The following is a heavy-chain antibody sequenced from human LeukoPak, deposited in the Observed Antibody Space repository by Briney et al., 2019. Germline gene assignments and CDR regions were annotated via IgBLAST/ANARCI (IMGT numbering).Heavy chain of an antibody. CDR1: GFTVSSNY. J-gene: IGHJ4*02. CDR2: IYSGGST. CDR3: ATRHSYGSGSFDY. D-gene: IGHD3-10*01. V-gene: IGHV3-53*01. Sequence: GGSLRLTCAASGFTVSSNYMSWVRQAQGKGLEWVSGIYSGGSTYYADSVKGRFTISRDNSKNTLYLQMNSLRAEDTAVYYCATRHSYGSGSFDYWGQGTLVTVSS.